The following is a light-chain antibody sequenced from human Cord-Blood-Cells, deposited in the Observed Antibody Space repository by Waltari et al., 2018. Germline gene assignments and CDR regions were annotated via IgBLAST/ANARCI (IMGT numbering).Light chain of an antibody. CDR1: SSNTGSNT. V-gene: IGLV1-44*01. CDR3: AAWDDSLNGAV. Sequence: QSVLTQPPSASGTPGQRVTIPCSGSSSNTGSNTVNWYQQLPGTAPKLLTYSNNQRPSGVPDRFSGSKSGTSASLAISGLQSEDEADYYCAAWDDSLNGAVFGGGTQLTVL. CDR2: SNN. J-gene: IGLJ7*01.